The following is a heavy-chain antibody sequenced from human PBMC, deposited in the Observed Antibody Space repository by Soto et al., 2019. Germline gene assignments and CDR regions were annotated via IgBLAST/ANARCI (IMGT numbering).Heavy chain of an antibody. J-gene: IGHJ4*02. CDR1: GGSISGNSYY. V-gene: IGHV4-39*01. CDR3: ASEKDPPGDGDNVGY. CDR2: LYYDGNT. Sequence: QVQLQESGPGLVKPSETLSLTCTVSGGSISGNSYYWAWIRQPPGKGLEWIGSLYYDGNTHYNPVPESRVTISVDTSKDQWSLRLSSVTAADTAVYYCASEKDPPGDGDNVGYWGEGSLVTVSS.